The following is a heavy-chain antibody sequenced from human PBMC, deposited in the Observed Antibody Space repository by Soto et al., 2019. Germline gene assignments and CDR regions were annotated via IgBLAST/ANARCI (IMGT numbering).Heavy chain of an antibody. D-gene: IGHD5-12*01. V-gene: IGHV4-59*02. CDR1: GGSVSSYY. CDR3: ARFYIVATISRNYYFGMDV. CDR2: IYYSGST. Sequence: SETLSLTCTVSGGSVSSYYWSWIRQPPGKGLEWIGYIYYSGSTNYNPSLKSRVTISVDTSKNQFSLKLSSVTAADTAVYYCARFYIVATISRNYYFGMDVWGQGTKVTV. J-gene: IGHJ6*02.